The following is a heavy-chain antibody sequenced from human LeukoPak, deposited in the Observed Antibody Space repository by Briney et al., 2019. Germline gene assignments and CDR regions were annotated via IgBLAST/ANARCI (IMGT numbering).Heavy chain of an antibody. CDR2: IDRTSSNI. CDR1: GFTFTAYS. CDR3: ATNYGDYSTMDV. D-gene: IGHD4-17*01. Sequence: GGSLRLSCSASGFTFTAYSMNWFRLAPGKGLQWVSYIDRTSSNIYYADPVKGRFSISRDNVKNSLYLQMNSLRDEDTAVYYCATNYGDYSTMDVWGQGTTVTVSS. J-gene: IGHJ6*02. V-gene: IGHV3-48*02.